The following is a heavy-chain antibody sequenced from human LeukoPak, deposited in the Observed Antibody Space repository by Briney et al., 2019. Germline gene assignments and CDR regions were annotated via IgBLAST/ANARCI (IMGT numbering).Heavy chain of an antibody. Sequence: GGSLRLSCAASGFTFSSYGMHWVRQAPGKGLEWVAVISYDGSNKYYADSVKGRFTISRDNSKSTLYLQMNSLRAEDTAVYYCAKRDSAGLYYFDYWGQGTLVTVSS. V-gene: IGHV3-30*18. CDR1: GFTFSSYG. CDR2: ISYDGSNK. J-gene: IGHJ4*02. CDR3: AKRDSAGLYYFDY. D-gene: IGHD5-18*01.